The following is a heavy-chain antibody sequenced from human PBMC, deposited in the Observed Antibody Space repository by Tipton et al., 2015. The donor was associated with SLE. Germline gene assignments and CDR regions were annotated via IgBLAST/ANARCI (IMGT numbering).Heavy chain of an antibody. J-gene: IGHJ4*02. Sequence: SLRLSCAASGFTFSTYTMHWVRQAPGKGLEWVAVISYDGSNKYYADSVKGRFTISIDNSNNTLYLHMNSLRPEDTAVYYCAREIDRSFDYWGQGTLVSVSS. D-gene: IGHD3-22*01. V-gene: IGHV3-30*14. CDR1: GFTFSTYT. CDR2: ISYDGSNK. CDR3: AREIDRSFDY.